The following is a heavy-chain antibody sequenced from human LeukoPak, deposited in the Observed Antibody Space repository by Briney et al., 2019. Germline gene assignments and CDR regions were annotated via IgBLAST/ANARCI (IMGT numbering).Heavy chain of an antibody. V-gene: IGHV1-2*02. CDR3: ARDSQDYYGSGSYYHY. CDR2: INPNSGGT. D-gene: IGHD3-10*01. J-gene: IGHJ4*02. Sequence: ASVKVSCKASGYTFTGYYMHWVRQAPGQGLEWMGWINPNSGGTNYAQKFQGRVTMTRDTSISTAYMELSRLRSDDTAVYYCARDSQDYYGSGSYYHYWGQGTLVTVSS. CDR1: GYTFTGYY.